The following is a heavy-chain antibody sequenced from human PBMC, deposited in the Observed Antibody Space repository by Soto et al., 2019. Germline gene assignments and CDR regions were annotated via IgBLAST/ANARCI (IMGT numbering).Heavy chain of an antibody. CDR2: ISAHNGNT. D-gene: IGHD4-17*01. Sequence: QVQLVQSGAEVKNPGASVTVSCKGSGYTFTGYAIRWVRQAPGQGLEWMGWISAHNGNTNFAQKFQGRVTMTTDTSTSTAYMELRSLRSDDTAVYYCARPSSDYGDWGWSLAYWGQGTLVTVSS. CDR3: ARPSSDYGDWGWSLAY. CDR1: GYTFTGYA. J-gene: IGHJ4*02. V-gene: IGHV1-18*01.